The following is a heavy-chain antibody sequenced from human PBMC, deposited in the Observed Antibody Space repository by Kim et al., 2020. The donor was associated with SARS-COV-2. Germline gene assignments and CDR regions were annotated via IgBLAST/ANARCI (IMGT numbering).Heavy chain of an antibody. CDR3: ARGNPGGGYII. V-gene: IGHV3-72*01. Sequence: GGSLRLSCVASGFSIRDYYMDWVRQAPGKGLEWVGRTRNKANSYITEYAAYVKGRFIISRDESENSLFLQMDRLQVDDTAVYFCARGNPGGGYIIWGQGT. D-gene: IGHD1-26*01. CDR2: TRNKANSYIT. CDR1: GFSIRDYY. J-gene: IGHJ4*02.